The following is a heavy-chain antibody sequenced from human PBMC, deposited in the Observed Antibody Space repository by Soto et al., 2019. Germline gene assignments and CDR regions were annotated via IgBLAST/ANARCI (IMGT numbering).Heavy chain of an antibody. D-gene: IGHD3-9*01. Sequence: EVQLVESGGGLVKPGGSLRLSCTASGFAFNTYSMNWVRQAPGKGLEWVSSINEDSTYIYYADSLRGRITISRDNAKDSLFLQMNSLRPDDTAVYYCVRHLRRYFRSGYMDLWGDGATVTVSS. CDR3: VRHLRRYFRSGYMDL. CDR1: GFAFNTYS. J-gene: IGHJ6*03. CDR2: INEDSTYI. V-gene: IGHV3-21*02.